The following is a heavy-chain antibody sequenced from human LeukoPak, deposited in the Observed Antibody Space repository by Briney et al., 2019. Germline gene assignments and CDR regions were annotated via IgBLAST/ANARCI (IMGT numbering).Heavy chain of an antibody. Sequence: SVKVSCKASGYTFTSYGISWVRQAPGQGLEWMGGIIPIFGTANYAQKFQGRVTITADESTSTAYMELSSLRSEDTAVYYCARDRGIVGAIRNLGYYYYMDVWGKGTTVTISS. J-gene: IGHJ6*03. D-gene: IGHD1-26*01. CDR1: GYTFTSYG. CDR3: ARDRGIVGAIRNLGYYYYMDV. V-gene: IGHV1-69*01. CDR2: IIPIFGTA.